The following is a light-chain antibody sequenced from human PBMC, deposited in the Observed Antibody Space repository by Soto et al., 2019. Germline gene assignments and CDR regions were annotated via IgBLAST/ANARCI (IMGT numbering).Light chain of an antibody. J-gene: IGKJ1*01. CDR3: QQSYRTPRT. CDR1: QSISSY. V-gene: IGKV1-39*01. Sequence: DIPMTQSPSSLSASVGDRVTITCRASQSISSYLNWYQQKPGKAPKLLIYAASSLQSGVPSRFSGSGSGTDFTLTISILQPEDFATYYCQQSYRTPRTFGQGTKVEIK. CDR2: AAS.